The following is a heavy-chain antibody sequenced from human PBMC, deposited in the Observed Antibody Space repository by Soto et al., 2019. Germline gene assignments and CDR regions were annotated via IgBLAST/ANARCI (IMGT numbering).Heavy chain of an antibody. D-gene: IGHD5-12*01. Sequence: QVQLVQSGAEVKKPGSSVKVSCKASGGTFSSYAISWVRQAPGQGLEWMGGIIPIFGTANYAQKFQGRVTITADESTSTAYMERSSLRSEDTAVYYCARGGMATIKGSFDDWGQGTLVTVSS. CDR3: ARGGMATIKGSFDD. V-gene: IGHV1-69*01. CDR2: IIPIFGTA. CDR1: GGTFSSYA. J-gene: IGHJ4*02.